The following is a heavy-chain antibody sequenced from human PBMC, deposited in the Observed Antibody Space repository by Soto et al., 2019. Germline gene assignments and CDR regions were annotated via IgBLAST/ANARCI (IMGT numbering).Heavy chain of an antibody. CDR3: ARESLHAPCGGDCYYRTLDD. CDR1: AGSISSADYY. V-gene: IGHV4-30-4*01. D-gene: IGHD2-21*02. J-gene: IGHJ4*02. Sequence: SETLSLTCTVSAGSISSADYYWTWIRQPPGKGLEWIGYISFSGSTYYNPSLKSRVTISLDTSKNQFSLTLSSVTAADTAVYYCARESLHAPCGGDCYYRTLDDWGRGTLVTVSS. CDR2: ISFSGST.